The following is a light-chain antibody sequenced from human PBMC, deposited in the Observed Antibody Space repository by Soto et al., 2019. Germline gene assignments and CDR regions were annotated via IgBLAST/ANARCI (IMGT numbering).Light chain of an antibody. CDR2: GAS. V-gene: IGKV3-15*01. Sequence: EIVMTQTPATLSVSPGERATLSCRASQSVSSNFAWYQQKPGQAPRLLIYGASTRATGIPARFSGSGSGTEFNLTISSLQSEDFAVYYCQQYNNWPQTFGGGTKVEIK. CDR3: QQYNNWPQT. CDR1: QSVSSN. J-gene: IGKJ4*01.